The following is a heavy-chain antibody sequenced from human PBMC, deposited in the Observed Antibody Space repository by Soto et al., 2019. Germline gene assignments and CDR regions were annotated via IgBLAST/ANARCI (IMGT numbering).Heavy chain of an antibody. J-gene: IGHJ6*02. CDR2: IIPLLGAA. CDR3: ARDLFGDCSGHSCYGAAFYYHGMDV. CDR1: GGTFSHYA. D-gene: IGHD2-15*01. Sequence: QVQLVQSGAEVKKPGSSVKVSCRASGGTFSHYAISWVRQAPGQGLEWMGGIIPLLGAAHYAQNFQGRVTITADTSTTTAYMELSGLRSEDTAVYYCARDLFGDCSGHSCYGAAFYYHGMDVWGQGTTVSVSS. V-gene: IGHV1-69*06.